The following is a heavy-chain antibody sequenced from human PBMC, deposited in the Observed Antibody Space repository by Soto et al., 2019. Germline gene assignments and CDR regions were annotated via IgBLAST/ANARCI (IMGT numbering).Heavy chain of an antibody. V-gene: IGHV4-34*01. CDR1: GGSFSGYY. D-gene: IGHD5-18*01. Sequence: SETLSLTCAVYGGSFSGYYWSWIRQPPGKGLEWIGEINHLGRTNYNPSRKSRVTILVDKSKNQFSLKMNSVTAADTAVYFCARGGGRGYSYGYGIRDDAFNLWGKGTMVTVSS. J-gene: IGHJ3*01. CDR3: ARGGGRGYSYGYGIRDDAFNL. CDR2: INHLGRT.